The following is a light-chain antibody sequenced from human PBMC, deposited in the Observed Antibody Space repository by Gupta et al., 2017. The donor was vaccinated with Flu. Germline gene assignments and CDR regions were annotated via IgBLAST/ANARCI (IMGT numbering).Light chain of an antibody. CDR3: QQYGASPPT. V-gene: IGKV3-20*01. J-gene: IGKJ1*01. Sequence: VLTQSPGTLSLSPGERATLSCRASQSVTSDSVAWYQKRPGQPPRLLIFGAYNRATGIPDRFSGSGSGTDFTLTISRLEPEDFAVFYCQQYGASPPTFGQGTKVEIK. CDR1: QSVTSDS. CDR2: GAY.